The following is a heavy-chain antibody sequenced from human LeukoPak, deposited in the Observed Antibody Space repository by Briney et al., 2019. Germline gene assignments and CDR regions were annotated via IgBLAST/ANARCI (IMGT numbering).Heavy chain of an antibody. Sequence: PGGSLRLSCAASGFTFSSYAMSWVRQAPGKGLEWVSAISGSGGSTYYADSVKGRSTISRDNSKNTLYLQMNSLRAEDTAVYHCAKDPLFYYYDSSGYFDYWGQGTLVTVSS. D-gene: IGHD3-22*01. CDR3: AKDPLFYYYDSSGYFDY. J-gene: IGHJ4*02. CDR2: ISGSGGST. CDR1: GFTFSSYA. V-gene: IGHV3-23*01.